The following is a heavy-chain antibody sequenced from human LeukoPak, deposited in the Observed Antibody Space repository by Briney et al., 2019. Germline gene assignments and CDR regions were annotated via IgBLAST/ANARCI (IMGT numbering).Heavy chain of an antibody. J-gene: IGHJ4*02. CDR1: GFDFKTLG. V-gene: IGHV3-23*01. CDR2: ISGSGGST. Sequence: GGSLRLSCAASGFDFKTLGMSWARQAPGKGLEWVSAISGSGGSTYYADSVKGRFTISRDNSKNTLYLQMNSLRAEDTAVYYCVRFLEWLSYFDYWGQGTLVTVSS. D-gene: IGHD3-3*01. CDR3: VRFLEWLSYFDY.